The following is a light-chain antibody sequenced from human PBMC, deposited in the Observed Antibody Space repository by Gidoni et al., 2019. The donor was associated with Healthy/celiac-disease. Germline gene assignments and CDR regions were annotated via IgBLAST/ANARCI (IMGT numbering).Light chain of an antibody. J-gene: IGLJ2*01. CDR3: SSYTSSSTVV. V-gene: IGLV2-14*01. Sequence: QSALTQPASVSGSPGQSITISCTGTTSDVGGYKYVAWYQQHPGKAHQLMIYEVSNRPAGVSSRFSASKSGNTASLTISGLQAEDEADYYCSSYTSSSTVVFGGGTKLTVL. CDR1: TSDVGGYKY. CDR2: EVS.